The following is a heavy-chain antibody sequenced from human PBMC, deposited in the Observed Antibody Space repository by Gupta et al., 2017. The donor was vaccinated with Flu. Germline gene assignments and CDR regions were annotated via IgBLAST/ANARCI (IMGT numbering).Heavy chain of an antibody. CDR1: GFTFDTYA. CDR2: ISDTAGDT. J-gene: IGHJ5*02. Sequence: EVHLVESGGGLVEPGGSLTLSCAASGFTFDTYAMSWVRQAPGRGLEWVSSISDTAGDTDVAESLQDRFIISRDNSKNILYLQMVSLRGEDTALYYCAKDSDSGGWFEEWGRGTLVTVPS. V-gene: IGHV3-23*04. D-gene: IGHD3-10*01. CDR3: AKDSDSGGWFEE.